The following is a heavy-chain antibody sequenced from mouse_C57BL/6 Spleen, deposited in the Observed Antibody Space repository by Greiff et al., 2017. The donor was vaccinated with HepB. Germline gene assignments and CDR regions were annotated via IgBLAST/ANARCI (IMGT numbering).Heavy chain of an antibody. V-gene: IGHV1-82*01. CDR1: GYAFSSSW. J-gene: IGHJ2*01. CDR2: IYPGDGDT. D-gene: IGHD1-1*01. CDR3: ARSEVYYYGSSPFDY. Sequence: VKLQESGPELVKPGASVKISCKASGYAFSSSWMNWVKQRPGKGLEWIGRIYPGDGDTNYNGKFKGKATLTADKSSSTAYMQLSSLTSEDSAVYFCARSEVYYYGSSPFDYWGQGTTLTVSS.